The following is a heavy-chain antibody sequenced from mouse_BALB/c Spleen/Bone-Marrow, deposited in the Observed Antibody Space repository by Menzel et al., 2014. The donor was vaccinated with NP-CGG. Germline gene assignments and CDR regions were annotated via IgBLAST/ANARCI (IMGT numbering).Heavy chain of an antibody. CDR2: TNPSTGYT. CDR3: TRRAYGGSYGFAY. Sequence: VQLQQSGAELAKPGASVKMSCKASGYTFTNYWMHWVKQRPGQGLEWIGYTNPSTGYTEYNQKFKDKATLTADKSSSTAYMQLSSLTSEDSSVFYCTRRAYGGSYGFAYWGQGTLVTVSA. CDR1: GYTFTNYW. V-gene: IGHV1-7*01. D-gene: IGHD1-1*01. J-gene: IGHJ3*01.